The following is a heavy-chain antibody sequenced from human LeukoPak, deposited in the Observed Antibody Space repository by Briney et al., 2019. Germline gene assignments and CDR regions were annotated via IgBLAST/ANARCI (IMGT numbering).Heavy chain of an antibody. CDR3: ARVLGSWYAPAGFDY. J-gene: IGHJ4*02. V-gene: IGHV4-34*01. Sequence: SETLSLTCAVYGGSFSGYYWSWIRQPPGKGLEWVGEINHSGSTNYNPSLKSRVTISVDTSKNQFSLKLSSVTAADTAVYYCARVLGSWYAPAGFDYWGQGTLVTVSS. CDR1: GGSFSGYY. D-gene: IGHD6-13*01. CDR2: INHSGST.